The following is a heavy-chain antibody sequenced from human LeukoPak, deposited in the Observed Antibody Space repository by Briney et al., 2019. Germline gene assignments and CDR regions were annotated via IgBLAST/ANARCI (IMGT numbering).Heavy chain of an antibody. J-gene: IGHJ4*02. CDR2: IYYSGST. CDR3: AREGVWAIFDY. V-gene: IGHV4-30-4*08. Sequence: ASETLSLTCTVSGGSISSGDYYWSWIRQPPGKGLEWIGYIYYSGSTYYNPSLKSRVTISVDTSKNQFSLKLSSVTAADTAVYYCAREGVWAIFDYWGQGTLVTVSS. CDR1: GGSISSGDYY. D-gene: IGHD3-10*01.